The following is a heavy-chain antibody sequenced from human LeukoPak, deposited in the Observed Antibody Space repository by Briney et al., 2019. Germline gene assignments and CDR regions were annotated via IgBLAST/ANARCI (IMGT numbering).Heavy chain of an antibody. J-gene: IGHJ6*04. CDR2: IYTRGST. CDR1: GGSISSYY. D-gene: IGHD2-2*01. CDR3: ASARTTAFMDV. V-gene: IGHV4-4*07. Sequence: SETLSLTCTVSGGSISSYYWSWIRQPAGKGLEWIGRIYTRGSTNYNPYLKSRVTMSVDTSKNQFSLKLSSVTAADTAVYYCASARTTAFMDVWGKGTTVTVSS.